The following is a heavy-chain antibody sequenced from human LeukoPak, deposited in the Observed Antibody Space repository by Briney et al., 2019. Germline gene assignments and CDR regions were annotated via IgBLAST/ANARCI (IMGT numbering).Heavy chain of an antibody. D-gene: IGHD6-13*01. Sequence: PGGSLRLSCAASGFTFSSYAMSWVRQAPGKGLEWVSVISGSGGSTYYADSVKGRFTISRDNSKNTLYLQMNSLRAEDTAVYYCAKDLSSSWEYWYFDLWGRGTLVTVSS. J-gene: IGHJ2*01. CDR3: AKDLSSSWEYWYFDL. V-gene: IGHV3-23*01. CDR1: GFTFSSYA. CDR2: ISGSGGST.